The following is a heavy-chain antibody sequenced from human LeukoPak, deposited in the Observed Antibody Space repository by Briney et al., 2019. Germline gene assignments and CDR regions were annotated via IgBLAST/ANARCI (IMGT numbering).Heavy chain of an antibody. Sequence: ASVKVSCKASGYTFTGYYMHWVRQAPGQGLEWMGWINPNSGGTNYAQKFQGRVTMTRDTSFSTAYMELSRLRSDDTAVYYCARGNSLYSGYDYYYYGMDVWGQGTTVTVSS. V-gene: IGHV1-2*02. CDR1: GYTFTGYY. CDR3: ARGNSLYSGYDYYYYGMDV. D-gene: IGHD5-12*01. J-gene: IGHJ6*02. CDR2: INPNSGGT.